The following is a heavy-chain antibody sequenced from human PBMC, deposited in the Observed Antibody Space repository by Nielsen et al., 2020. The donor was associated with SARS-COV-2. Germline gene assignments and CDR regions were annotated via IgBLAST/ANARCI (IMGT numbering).Heavy chain of an antibody. CDR1: GFTFSSYG. CDR2: ISYDGSNK. D-gene: IGHD2-15*01. V-gene: IGHV3-30*18. Sequence: GESLKISCAASGFTFSSYGMHWVRQAPGKGLEWVAVISYDGSNKYYADSVKGRFTISRDNSKNTLYLQMNSLRAEDTAVYYCAKDGGRAIYYYYYGMDVWGQGTTVTVSS. CDR3: AKDGGRAIYYYYYGMDV. J-gene: IGHJ6*02.